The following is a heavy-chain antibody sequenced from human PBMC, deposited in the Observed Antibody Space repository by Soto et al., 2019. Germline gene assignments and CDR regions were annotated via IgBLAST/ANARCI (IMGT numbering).Heavy chain of an antibody. CDR2: ISSSSSTI. Sequence: EVQLVESGGGLVQPGGSLRLSCAASGFTFSSYSMNWVRQAPGKGLEWVSYISSSSSTIYYADSVKGRFTISRDNAKNSLYMQMNSLRDEDTAVYYCARDSFHLVLFGDPYGMDVWGQGTTVTVSS. CDR3: ARDSFHLVLFGDPYGMDV. J-gene: IGHJ6*02. V-gene: IGHV3-48*02. D-gene: IGHD3-10*01. CDR1: GFTFSSYS.